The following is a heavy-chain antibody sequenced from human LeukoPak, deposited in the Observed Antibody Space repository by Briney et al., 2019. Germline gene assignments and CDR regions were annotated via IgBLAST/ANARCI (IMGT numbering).Heavy chain of an antibody. J-gene: IGHJ4*02. CDR1: GFTFSSYW. D-gene: IGHD3-22*01. CDR3: ARSPTMIVVVITAYFDY. Sequence: GGSLRLSCAASGFTFSSYWMSWVRQAPGKGLEGVANIKQDGSEKYYVDSVKGRFTISRDNAKNSLYLQMNSLRAEDTAVYYCARSPTMIVVVITAYFDYWGQGTLVTVSS. CDR2: IKQDGSEK. V-gene: IGHV3-7*01.